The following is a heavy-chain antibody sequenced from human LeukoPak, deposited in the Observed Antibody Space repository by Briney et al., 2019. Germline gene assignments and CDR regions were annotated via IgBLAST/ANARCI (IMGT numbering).Heavy chain of an antibody. Sequence: GGSLRLSCAASGFTFSDYYMSWIRQAPGKGLEWVSYISSGGSTIYYADSVKGRFTISRDNAKNSLYLQMNSLRAEDTAVYYCARERHYDFWIPSGMDVWGQGTTVTVSS. CDR3: ARERHYDFWIPSGMDV. CDR1: GFTFSDYY. CDR2: ISSGGSTI. D-gene: IGHD3-3*01. V-gene: IGHV3-11*01. J-gene: IGHJ6*02.